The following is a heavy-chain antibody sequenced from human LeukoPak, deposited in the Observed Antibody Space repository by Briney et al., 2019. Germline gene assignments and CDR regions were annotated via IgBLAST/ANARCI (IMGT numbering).Heavy chain of an antibody. CDR2: VYYTGST. D-gene: IGHD3-10*01. CDR3: ARQTRLQWFGDHQQIDS. Sequence: PSETLSLTCTVSGVSISSSSYYWDCIRQPPGKGLEWIATVYYTGSTYYNPSLKSRVIMSVDTSKNQFSLKLSSVTAADTAVYYCARQTRLQWFGDHQQIDSWGQGTLVTVSS. CDR1: GVSISSSSYY. J-gene: IGHJ4*02. V-gene: IGHV4-39*01.